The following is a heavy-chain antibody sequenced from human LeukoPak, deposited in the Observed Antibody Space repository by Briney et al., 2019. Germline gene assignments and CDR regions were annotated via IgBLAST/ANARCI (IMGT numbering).Heavy chain of an antibody. J-gene: IGHJ6*02. CDR1: GYTFTSYY. Sequence: ASVKVSCKASGYTFTSYYMHWVRQAPEQGLEWMGIINPSGGSTSYAQKFQGRVTMTRDTSTSTVFLELSSLRSEDTAVYYCARYPPSGRYDSSAYYSSPSDFGMDVWGQGTTVTVSS. V-gene: IGHV1-46*01. CDR3: ARYPPSGRYDSSAYYSSPSDFGMDV. CDR2: INPSGGST. D-gene: IGHD3-22*01.